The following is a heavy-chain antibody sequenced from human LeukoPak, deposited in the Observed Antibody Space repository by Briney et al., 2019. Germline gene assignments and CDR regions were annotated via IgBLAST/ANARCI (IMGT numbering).Heavy chain of an antibody. V-gene: IGHV3-23*01. CDR2: ISPSGDRT. CDR3: ATELWGGRQLRAEF. J-gene: IGHJ4*02. CDR1: GLTFNTYA. D-gene: IGHD7-27*01. Sequence: QPGGSLRLSCVASGLTFNTYAMIWVRQAPGKGLEWVSAISPSGDRTYYADSLKRRFSISRDNSKNTVNLHIDRLRVEDTAIYSCATELWGGRQLRAEFWGQGTLVAVSS.